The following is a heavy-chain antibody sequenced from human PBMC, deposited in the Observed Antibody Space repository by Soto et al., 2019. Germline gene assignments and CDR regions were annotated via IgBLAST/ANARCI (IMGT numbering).Heavy chain of an antibody. Sequence: PGGSLRLSCVASGFTFDNYAMNWVRKAPGRGLEWVSNIGGRGGNTVYADSMRGRFTISRDNSKNTVYLEMHNLRVEDSATYYCAKPSAYGDFAGSFDSWGQGTLVTVSS. CDR1: GFTFDNYA. CDR2: IGGRGGNT. V-gene: IGHV3-23*01. J-gene: IGHJ4*02. D-gene: IGHD4-17*01. CDR3: AKPSAYGDFAGSFDS.